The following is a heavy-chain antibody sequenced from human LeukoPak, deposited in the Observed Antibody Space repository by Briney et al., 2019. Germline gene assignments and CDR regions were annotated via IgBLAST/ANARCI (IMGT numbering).Heavy chain of an antibody. V-gene: IGHV3-30*04. CDR2: ISYDGSDK. D-gene: IGHD4-17*01. CDR3: AKYYGDDPDYYYYMDV. Sequence: SGGSLRLSCAASRFTFSRYAMHWVRQAPGKGLEWVAIISYDGSDKFYADSVKGRFTISRDNSKNTLYLQMNSLRAEDTAVYYCAKYYGDDPDYYYYMDVWGKGTTVTISS. J-gene: IGHJ6*03. CDR1: RFTFSRYA.